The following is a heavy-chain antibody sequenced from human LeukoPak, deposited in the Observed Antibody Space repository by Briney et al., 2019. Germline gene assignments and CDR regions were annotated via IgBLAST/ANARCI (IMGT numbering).Heavy chain of an antibody. CDR2: INPNSGDT. V-gene: IGHV1-2*02. D-gene: IGHD3-10*01. CDR3: ARGDYYGSPKVVAA. CDR1: GYTFTDYY. Sequence: ASVKVSCKASGYTFTDYYINWVRQAPGQGLEWMGWINPNSGDTNYAQKFQDRVTMTRDTSISTAYIELNLLRSDDTAVYYCARGDYYGSPKVVAAWGQGALVTVSS. J-gene: IGHJ5*02.